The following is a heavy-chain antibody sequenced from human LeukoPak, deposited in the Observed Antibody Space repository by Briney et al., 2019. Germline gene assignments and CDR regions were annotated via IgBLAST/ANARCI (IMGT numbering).Heavy chain of an antibody. CDR3: ARDRGAVDGYNLHYYYYFMDV. D-gene: IGHD5-24*01. V-gene: IGHV4-31*03. CDR2: IYYSGST. Sequence: SETLSLTCTVSGGSISSGGYYWSWIRQHPGKGLEWIGYIYYSGSTSYNPSLKSRVTISVDTSKNQFSLKLSSVTAADTAVYYCARDRGAVDGYNLHYYYYFMDVWGKGTTVTVSS. CDR1: GGSISSGGYY. J-gene: IGHJ6*03.